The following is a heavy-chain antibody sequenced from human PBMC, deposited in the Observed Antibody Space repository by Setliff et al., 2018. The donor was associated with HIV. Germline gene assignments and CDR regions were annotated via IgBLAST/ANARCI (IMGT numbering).Heavy chain of an antibody. CDR3: ARSKTFYDFWGGYYTHGAFKI. V-gene: IGHV4-39*07. CDR1: GGSISTSNYY. Sequence: SETLSLTCTVSGGSISTSNYYWGWVRQPPGKRLEWVGNVDYTGSTYYNPSLKSRVTISVDTSKNQFSLNLTSVTAADTAVYYCARSKTFYDFWGGYYTHGAFKIWGLGTMVTVSS. J-gene: IGHJ3*02. D-gene: IGHD3-3*01. CDR2: VDYTGST.